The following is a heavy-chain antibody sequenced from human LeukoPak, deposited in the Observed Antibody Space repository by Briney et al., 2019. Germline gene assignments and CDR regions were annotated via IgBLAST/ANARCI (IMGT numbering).Heavy chain of an antibody. CDR1: GFTFSSHS. J-gene: IGHJ4*02. V-gene: IGHV3-21*01. CDR3: ARDLRYCSGGSCYFDY. D-gene: IGHD2-15*01. Sequence: GGSLRLSCAASGFTFSSHSMNWVRQAPGKGLEWVSSISSSSSYIYYADSVKGRFTISRDNAKNSLYLQMNSLRAEDTAVYYCARDLRYCSGGSCYFDYWGQGTLVTVSS. CDR2: ISSSSSYI.